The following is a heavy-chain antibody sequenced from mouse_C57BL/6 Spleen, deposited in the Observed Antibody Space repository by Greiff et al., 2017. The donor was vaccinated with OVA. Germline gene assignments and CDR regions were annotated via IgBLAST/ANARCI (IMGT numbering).Heavy chain of an antibody. CDR3: ARKYWDWYFDV. Sequence: EVQLVESGPGMVKPSQSLSLTCTVTGYSITSGYDWHWIRHFPGNKLEWMGYISYSGSTNYNPSLKSRISITHDTSKNHFFLKLNSVTTEDTATYYCARKYWDWYFDVWGTGTTVTVSS. CDR1: GYSITSGYD. CDR2: ISYSGST. V-gene: IGHV3-1*01. J-gene: IGHJ1*03. D-gene: IGHD4-1*01.